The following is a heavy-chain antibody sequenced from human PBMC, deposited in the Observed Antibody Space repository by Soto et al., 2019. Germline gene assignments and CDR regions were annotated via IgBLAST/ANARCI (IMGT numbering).Heavy chain of an antibody. V-gene: IGHV3-74*01. CDR3: ARVGSPLYYYMDV. Sequence: EVHLVESGGGLVQPGGSLRLSCAASGFTFGSYWMHWVRQAPGNGLVWVSRIHSDGSSTSYADSVKGRFTISRDNAKNTMYLQRNSLRAEDTAVYYCARVGSPLYYYMDVWGKGTTVTVSS. J-gene: IGHJ6*03. CDR2: IHSDGSST. D-gene: IGHD1-26*01. CDR1: GFTFGSYW.